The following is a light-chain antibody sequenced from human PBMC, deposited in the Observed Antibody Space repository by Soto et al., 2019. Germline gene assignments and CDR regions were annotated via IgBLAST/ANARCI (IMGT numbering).Light chain of an antibody. CDR1: QSVSSTY. V-gene: IGKV3-20*01. Sequence: EIVLTQSPDTLSLSPGERATLSCRASQSVSSTYLAWYQLKPGQAPRLLLHGASSRATGIPDRFSGSGSGTDFTLTINRLEPEDFAVYYCQHFGGSPPITFGQGTRLDIK. CDR3: QHFGGSPPIT. CDR2: GAS. J-gene: IGKJ5*01.